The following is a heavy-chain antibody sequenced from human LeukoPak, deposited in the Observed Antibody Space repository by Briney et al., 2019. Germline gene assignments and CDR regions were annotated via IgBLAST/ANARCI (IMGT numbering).Heavy chain of an antibody. D-gene: IGHD3-22*01. V-gene: IGHV3-30*02. CDR3: AKDSAYYYDSSGYYYD. Sequence: LAGGSLRLSCAASGFSFSSYGMHWVRQAPGKGLEWVAFIRYDGTNKYYADSVKGRFTISRDNSKNTLYLQMNSLRAEDTAMYYCAKDSAYYYDSSGYYYDWGQGTLVTVSS. J-gene: IGHJ4*02. CDR2: IRYDGTNK. CDR1: GFSFSSYG.